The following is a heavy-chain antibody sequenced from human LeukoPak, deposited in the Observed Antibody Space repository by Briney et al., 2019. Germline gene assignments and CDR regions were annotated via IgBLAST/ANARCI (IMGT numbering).Heavy chain of an antibody. CDR3: ARDTGGYPHAFDI. CDR2: IYSGGST. V-gene: IGHV3-53*01. J-gene: IGHJ3*02. D-gene: IGHD3-22*01. Sequence: PGGSLRLSCAASGFTFSSYTMNWVRQPPGKGLEWVSIIYSGGSTYYADSVKGRFTISRDNSKNTLYLQMNSLRDEDTAVYYCARDTGGYPHAFDIWGQGTMVTVSS. CDR1: GFTFSSYT.